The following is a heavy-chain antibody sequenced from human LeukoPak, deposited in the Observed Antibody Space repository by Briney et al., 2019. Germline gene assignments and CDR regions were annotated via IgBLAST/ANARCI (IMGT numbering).Heavy chain of an antibody. V-gene: IGHV1-46*01. CDR3: ARDGSITMVRGVANYYYYYGMDV. Sequence: ASVKVSCKASGYTFTSYYMHWVRQAPGQGLEWMGIINPSGGSTSYAQKFQGRVTMTRDTSTSTVYMELSSLRSEDTAVYYCARDGSITMVRGVANYYYYYGMDVWGQGTTVTVSS. J-gene: IGHJ6*02. CDR2: INPSGGST. CDR1: GYTFTSYY. D-gene: IGHD3-10*01.